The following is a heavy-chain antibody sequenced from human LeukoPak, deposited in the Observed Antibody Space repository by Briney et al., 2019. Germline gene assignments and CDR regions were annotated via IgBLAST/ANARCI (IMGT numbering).Heavy chain of an antibody. CDR3: AKDILAAAGEGGFDY. V-gene: IGHV3-33*06. CDR2: IWYDGSNK. J-gene: IGHJ4*02. Sequence: GGSLRLSCAASGFTFSSYWMNWVRQAPGKGLEWVAVIWYDGSNKYYADSVKGRFTISRDNSKNTLYLQMNSLRAEDTAVYYCAKDILAAAGEGGFDYWGQGTLVTVSS. D-gene: IGHD6-13*01. CDR1: GFTFSSYW.